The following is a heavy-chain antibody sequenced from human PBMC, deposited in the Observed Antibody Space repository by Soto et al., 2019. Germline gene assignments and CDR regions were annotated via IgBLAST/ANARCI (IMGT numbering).Heavy chain of an antibody. Sequence: QITLKESGPTLVKPTQTLTLTCTFSGFSLSTSGVGVGWIRQPPGKALEWLALSYWDDDKRYSPSLKSRLTITKDTSKNQVVLTMTNMDPVDTATYYCAHTRYYYGSGAKYYFDYWGQGTLVTVSS. D-gene: IGHD3-10*01. V-gene: IGHV2-5*02. J-gene: IGHJ4*02. CDR2: SYWDDDK. CDR1: GFSLSTSGVG. CDR3: AHTRYYYGSGAKYYFDY.